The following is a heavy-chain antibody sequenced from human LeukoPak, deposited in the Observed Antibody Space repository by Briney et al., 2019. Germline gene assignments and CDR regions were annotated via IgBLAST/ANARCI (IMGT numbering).Heavy chain of an antibody. V-gene: IGHV1-8*01. D-gene: IGHD1-14*01. CDR3: ARFPKTEYPTNWFDP. CDR1: GYTFTSYD. J-gene: IGHJ5*02. CDR2: MNPNSGNT. Sequence: ASVKVSCKASGYTFTSYDINWVRQATGQGLEWMGWMNPNSGNTGYAQKFQGRVTMTRNTSISTAYMELSSLRSEDTAVYYCARFPKTEYPTNWFDPWGQGTLVTVSS.